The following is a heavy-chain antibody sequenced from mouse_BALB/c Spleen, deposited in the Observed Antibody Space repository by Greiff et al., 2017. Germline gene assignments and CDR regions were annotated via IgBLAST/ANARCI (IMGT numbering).Heavy chain of an antibody. Sequence: VKVVESGPGLVQPSQSLSITCTVSGFSLTSYGVHWVRQSPGKGLEWLGVIWSGGSTDYNAAFISRLSISKDNSKSQVFFKMNSLQANDTAIYYCARKELGGFAYWGQGTLVTVSA. J-gene: IGHJ3*01. D-gene: IGHD4-1*01. CDR2: IWSGGST. CDR1: GFSLTSYG. CDR3: ARKELGGFAY. V-gene: IGHV2-2*02.